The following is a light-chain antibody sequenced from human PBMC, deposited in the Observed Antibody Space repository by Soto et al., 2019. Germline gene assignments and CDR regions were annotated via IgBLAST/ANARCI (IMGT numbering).Light chain of an antibody. CDR1: SSDVGAYNY. Sequence: QSALTQPRSVSGSPGQSVTISCTGTSSDVGAYNYVSWYQHHPDKAPKFMIYDVSKRPSGVPDRFSGSKSGNTASLTISGLQAEDEADYYCCSYAGSYTGVFGTGTKVTVL. V-gene: IGLV2-11*01. CDR2: DVS. J-gene: IGLJ1*01. CDR3: CSYAGSYTGV.